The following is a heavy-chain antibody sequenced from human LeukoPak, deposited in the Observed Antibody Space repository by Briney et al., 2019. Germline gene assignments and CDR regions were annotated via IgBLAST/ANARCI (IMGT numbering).Heavy chain of an antibody. D-gene: IGHD2-2*01. CDR2: MNPNSGST. J-gene: IGHJ6*03. CDR3: ARGGYCSSTSCYYYYYYYMDV. Sequence: ASVKVSCKASGYTFTSYDINWVRQATGQGLEWMGWMNPNSGSTGYAQKFQGRVTMTRNTSISTAYMELSSLRSEDTAVYYCARGGYCSSTSCYYYYYYYMDVWGKGTTVTVSS. V-gene: IGHV1-8*01. CDR1: GYTFTSYD.